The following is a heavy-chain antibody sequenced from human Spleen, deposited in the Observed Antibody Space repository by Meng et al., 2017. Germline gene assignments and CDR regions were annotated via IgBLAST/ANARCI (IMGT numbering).Heavy chain of an antibody. D-gene: IGHD6-13*01. CDR3: ARDEDISAAGKLFGDY. V-gene: IGHV1-2*06. CDR1: GYTFPDYW. CDR2: INPKSGDT. Sequence: ASVKVSCKASGYTFPDYWLHWVRRAPGQGLEWMGRINPKSGDTHYAQRFQGRVTMTGDTSISTAYMELSVLRSDDTAMDYCARDEDISAAGKLFGDYWGQGTLVTVSS. J-gene: IGHJ4*02.